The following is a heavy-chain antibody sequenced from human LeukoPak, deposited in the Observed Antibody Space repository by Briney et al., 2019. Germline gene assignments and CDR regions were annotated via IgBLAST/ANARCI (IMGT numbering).Heavy chain of an antibody. J-gene: IGHJ3*02. CDR2: IRYDGSNK. Sequence: GGSLRLSCAASGFTFSDYGMHWVRQAPGRGLEWVAFIRYDGSNKYYADSVKGRFTISRDNSKNTLYLQMNSLRAEDTAVYYCAKADGYNVGDAFDIWGQGTMVTVSS. CDR3: AKADGYNVGDAFDI. V-gene: IGHV3-30*02. D-gene: IGHD5-24*01. CDR1: GFTFSDYG.